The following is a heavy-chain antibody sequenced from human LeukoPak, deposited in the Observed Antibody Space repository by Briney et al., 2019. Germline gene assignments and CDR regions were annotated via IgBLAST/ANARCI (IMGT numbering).Heavy chain of an antibody. J-gene: IGHJ4*02. V-gene: IGHV4-34*01. CDR2: INHSGST. D-gene: IGHD4-11*01. CDR3: ARESSSNRTPFDY. CDR1: GGSFSGYY. Sequence: SETLSLTCAVYGGSFSGYYWSWIRQPPGEGLEWIGEINHSGSTNYNPSLKSRVTISVDTSKNQFSLKLSSVTAADTAVYYCARESSSNRTPFDYWGQGTLVTVSS.